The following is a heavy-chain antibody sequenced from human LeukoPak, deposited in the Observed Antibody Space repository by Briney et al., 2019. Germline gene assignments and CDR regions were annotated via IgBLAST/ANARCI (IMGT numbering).Heavy chain of an antibody. D-gene: IGHD3-22*01. V-gene: IGHV3-9*01. J-gene: IGHJ3*02. CDR2: ISWNSNTI. CDR1: GFIFDDYA. Sequence: GGSLRLSCAASGFIFDDYAMHWVREAPGKGLEWVSGISWNSNTIGYADSVKGRFTISRDNSKNTLYLQMNSLRVEDTAVYYCAKLFGYDSSETWGDVCDIWGQGTMVTVSS. CDR3: AKLFGYDSSETWGDVCDI.